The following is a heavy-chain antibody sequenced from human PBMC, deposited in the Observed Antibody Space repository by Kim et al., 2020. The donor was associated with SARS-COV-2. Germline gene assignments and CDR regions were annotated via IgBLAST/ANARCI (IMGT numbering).Heavy chain of an antibody. CDR2: ISWNSGSI. V-gene: IGHV3-9*01. Sequence: GGSLRLSCVASGFTFGDYAMHWVRQAPGKGLEWVSGISWNSGSIGYADSVKGRFTISRDNAKNSLYLQMNSLRAEDTALYYCARLPKPNYYDSSGYYRPYDVDIWGQGTMVTVSS. CDR3: ARLPKPNYYDSSGYYRPYDVDI. J-gene: IGHJ3*02. CDR1: GFTFGDYA. D-gene: IGHD3-22*01.